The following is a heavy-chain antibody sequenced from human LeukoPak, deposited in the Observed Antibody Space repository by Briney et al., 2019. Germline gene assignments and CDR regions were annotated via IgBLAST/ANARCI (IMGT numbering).Heavy chain of an antibody. D-gene: IGHD6-13*01. V-gene: IGHV6-1*01. J-gene: IGHJ4*02. CDR2: TYYRSKWYN. CDR1: GDSVSSNSAS. CDR3: ARAGIASTYYFDY. Sequence: SQTLSPTCAISGDSVSSNSASWNWIRQSPSRGLEWLARTYYRSKWYNDYAVSVKSRISINADTSKNQFSLHLDSVTPEDTAVYFCARAGIASTYYFDYWGRGALVTVSS.